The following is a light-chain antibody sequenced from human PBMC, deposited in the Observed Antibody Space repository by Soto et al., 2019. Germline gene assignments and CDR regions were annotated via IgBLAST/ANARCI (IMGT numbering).Light chain of an antibody. CDR2: DAS. Sequence: DIQMTQSPASLSASIVDGVTITFLASQTITYRLAWYQQKPGKAPNLLVYDASSLESGVPSRFSGSGSGTEFTLTISSLQPDDFATYFCQQYNSYSWTFAQGTKVDIK. J-gene: IGKJ1*01. CDR1: QTITYR. CDR3: QQYNSYSWT. V-gene: IGKV1-5*01.